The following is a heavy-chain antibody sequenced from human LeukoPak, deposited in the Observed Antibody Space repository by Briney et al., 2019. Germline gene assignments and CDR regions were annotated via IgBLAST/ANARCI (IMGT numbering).Heavy chain of an antibody. V-gene: IGHV3-23*01. CDR2: IGNNGGGI. J-gene: IGHJ4*02. CDR3: AIDPNWGTHS. D-gene: IGHD7-27*01. Sequence: GGSLRLSCAASGFTFSTYTMYWVRHPPGKRLEWVSIIGNNGGGIHYADSVRGRFTISRDNSKSALYLQMNSLRVEDTAVYYCAIDPNWGTHSWGQGVLVTVSS. CDR1: GFTFSTYT.